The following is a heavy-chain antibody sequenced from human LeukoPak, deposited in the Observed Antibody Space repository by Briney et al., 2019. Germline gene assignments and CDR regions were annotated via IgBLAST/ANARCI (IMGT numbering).Heavy chain of an antibody. Sequence: ASVKVSFKASGYTFTSYYMHWVGQAPGQGLEWMGIINPSGGTTSYAQNFQGRVTMPRDTSTSTVYMELSSLISEDTAVYYCARGWSGSWRPNFEYWGQGTLVTVSS. CDR3: ARGWSGSWRPNFEY. CDR2: INPSGGTT. D-gene: IGHD2-15*01. CDR1: GYTFTSYY. J-gene: IGHJ4*02. V-gene: IGHV1-46*01.